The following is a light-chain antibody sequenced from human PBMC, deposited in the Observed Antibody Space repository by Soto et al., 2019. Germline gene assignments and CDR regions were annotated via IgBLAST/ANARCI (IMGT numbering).Light chain of an antibody. Sequence: QSVLTQPASVSGSPGQSITISCTGTSSDVGGYNYVSWYQQHPGKAPKHMIYEGSNRPSGVSNRFSGSKSGNTASLTISGLQAEDEADYYCSSYTSSSTFYVFGTGTKLTVL. J-gene: IGLJ1*01. CDR3: SSYTSSSTFYV. CDR2: EGS. V-gene: IGLV2-14*01. CDR1: SSDVGGYNY.